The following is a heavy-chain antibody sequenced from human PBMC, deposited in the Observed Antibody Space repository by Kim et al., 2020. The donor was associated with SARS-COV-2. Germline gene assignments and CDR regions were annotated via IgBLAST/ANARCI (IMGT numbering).Heavy chain of an antibody. CDR3: ATGSGSF. CDR1: GFMFSSYT. CDR2: IKKDGGDK. D-gene: IGHD3-10*01. V-gene: IGHV3-7*01. J-gene: IGHJ4*02. Sequence: GGSLRLYCAASGFMFSSYTMTWVRQAPGKGLEWVATIKKDGGDKYYVDSVKGRFTVSRDDAKNSLYLQMNNLRAEDTAVYYCATGSGSFWGQGTLVTVSS.